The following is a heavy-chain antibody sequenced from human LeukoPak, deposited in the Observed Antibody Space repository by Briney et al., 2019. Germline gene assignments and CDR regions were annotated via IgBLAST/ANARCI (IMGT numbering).Heavy chain of an antibody. V-gene: IGHV1-8*01. D-gene: IGHD3-9*01. J-gene: IGHJ5*02. CDR1: GYTFTSYD. Sequence: ASVKVSCKASGYTFTSYDINWVRQATGQGLEWMGWMNPNSGNTGYAQKFQGRVTMTRNTSISTAYMELSSLRSEDTAVCYCAREGVLRYFDWLLNWFDPWGQGTLVTVSS. CDR3: AREGVLRYFDWLLNWFDP. CDR2: MNPNSGNT.